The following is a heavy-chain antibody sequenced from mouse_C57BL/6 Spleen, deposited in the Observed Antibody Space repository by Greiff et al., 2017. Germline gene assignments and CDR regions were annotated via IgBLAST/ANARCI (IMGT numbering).Heavy chain of an antibody. J-gene: IGHJ1*03. CDR1: GYTFTSYW. V-gene: IGHV1-72*01. Sequence: QVQLQQPGAELVKPGASVKLSCKASGYTFTSYWMHWVKQRPGRGLEWIGRIDPNSGGTKYNEKFKSKATLTVDKPSSTAYMQLSSLTSEDSAVYYCARYGLHRDWYFDVWGTGTTVTVSS. CDR2: IDPNSGGT. D-gene: IGHD1-1*01. CDR3: ARYGLHRDWYFDV.